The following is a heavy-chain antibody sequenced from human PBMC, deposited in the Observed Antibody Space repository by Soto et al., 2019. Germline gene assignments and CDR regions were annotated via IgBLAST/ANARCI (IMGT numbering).Heavy chain of an antibody. D-gene: IGHD2-2*01. CDR3: AGGLVVAFKRYDYYGMDV. Sequence: QVQLVQSGAEVKKPGSSVKVSCKASGGTFSSYAISWVRQAPGQGLEWMGGIIPIFGTANYAQKFQGRVTITADKSPSTAYMELSGLRSEDTAVYYCAGGLVVAFKRYDYYGMDVWGQGTTVTVSS. V-gene: IGHV1-69*06. J-gene: IGHJ6*02. CDR2: IIPIFGTA. CDR1: GGTFSSYA.